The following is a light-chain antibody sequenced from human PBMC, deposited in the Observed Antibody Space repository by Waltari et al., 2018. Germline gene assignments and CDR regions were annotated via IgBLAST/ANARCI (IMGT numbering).Light chain of an antibody. CDR2: SGS. V-gene: IGKV2-28*01. CDR3: MQALQTPLT. Sequence: DIVMTQSPLSLPVTPGEPAPISCRSSQSLLQSNGNNYLDWYLQKPGQSPQLLIYSGSSRASGVPDRFSGSGSGTDFTLKISRVEAEDVGVYYCMQALQTPLTFGGGTKVEIK. CDR1: QSLLQSNGNNY. J-gene: IGKJ4*01.